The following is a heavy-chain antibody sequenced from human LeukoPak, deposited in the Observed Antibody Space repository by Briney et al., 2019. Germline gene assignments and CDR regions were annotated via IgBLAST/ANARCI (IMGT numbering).Heavy chain of an antibody. CDR2: INPNTGGT. CDR1: GYTFTVYH. CDR3: TRESGSYHGNDY. V-gene: IGHV1-2*06. Sequence: ASVTVSCTASGYTFTVYHMHWVRQAPRQGLEWMGRINPNTGGTDYAQKFQGRVTMTGDTSISTAYMELSSLRSDDTAVYYCTRESGSYHGNDYWGQGTLVTVSS. J-gene: IGHJ4*02. D-gene: IGHD1-26*01.